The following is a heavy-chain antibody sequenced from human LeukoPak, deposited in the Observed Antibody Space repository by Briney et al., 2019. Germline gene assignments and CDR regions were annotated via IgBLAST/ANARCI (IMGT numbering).Heavy chain of an antibody. CDR2: ISYDGNNK. D-gene: IGHD7-27*01. J-gene: IGHJ3*02. CDR1: GFTFSTYP. V-gene: IGHV3-30-3*01. Sequence: GGSLRLSCAASGFTFSTYPMHWVRQAPGKGLEWVTVISYDGNNKYYADSVQGRFTISRDNSKNTLYLQMLSLRTEDTAVYYCARGEAWGAFDIWGQGTMVTVSS. CDR3: ARGEAWGAFDI.